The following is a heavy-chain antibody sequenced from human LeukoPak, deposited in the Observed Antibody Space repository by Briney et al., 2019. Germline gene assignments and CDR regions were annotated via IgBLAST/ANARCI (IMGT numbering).Heavy chain of an antibody. CDR1: GFTFDDYG. D-gene: IGHD5-12*01. CDR3: ARAYSGYENYYYYYYMDV. J-gene: IGHJ6*03. Sequence: GGSLRLSCAASGFTFDDYGMSWVRQAPGKGLEWVSGINWNGGNTGYADSVKGRFTISRDNAKNSMYLQMNSLRAEDTALYYCARAYSGYENYYYYYYMDVWGKGTTVTVSS. V-gene: IGHV3-20*04. CDR2: INWNGGNT.